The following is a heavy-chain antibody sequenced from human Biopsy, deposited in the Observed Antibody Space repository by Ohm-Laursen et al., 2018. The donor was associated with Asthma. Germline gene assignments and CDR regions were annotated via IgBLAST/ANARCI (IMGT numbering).Heavy chain of an antibody. Sequence: GASVKVSCKASGYTFSDYYIHWVRQAPGQGLEWMGWISLNTGDANLAQKFRGWVTMTRDTSISTAYLVLSGLKSHDTAVYYCARAPYSDAIDSWGQGTLVAVSS. CDR3: ARAPYSDAIDS. V-gene: IGHV1-2*04. CDR2: ISLNTGDA. CDR1: GYTFSDYY. D-gene: IGHD1-26*01. J-gene: IGHJ4*02.